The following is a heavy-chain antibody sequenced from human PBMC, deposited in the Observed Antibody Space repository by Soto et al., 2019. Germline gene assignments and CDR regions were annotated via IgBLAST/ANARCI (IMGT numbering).Heavy chain of an antibody. J-gene: IGHJ6*03. CDR1: GGTFSSYT. CDR3: ARSPSYCGSTSCYLSSDYYYYMDV. Sequence: QVQLVQSGAEVKKPGSSVKVSCKASGGTFSSYTISWVRQAPGQGLEWMGRIIPILGIANYAQKFQGRVTITADKSTSTAYMEPSSLRSEDTAVYYCARSPSYCGSTSCYLSSDYYYYMDVWGKGTTVTVSS. V-gene: IGHV1-69*02. CDR2: IIPILGIA. D-gene: IGHD2-2*01.